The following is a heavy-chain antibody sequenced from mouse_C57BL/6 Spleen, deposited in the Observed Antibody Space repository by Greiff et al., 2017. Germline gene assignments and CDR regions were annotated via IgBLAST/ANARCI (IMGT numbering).Heavy chain of an antibody. Sequence: QVQLQQPGAELVKPGASVKLSCKASGYTFTSYWMQWVKQRPGQGLEWIGEIDPSDSYTNYNQKFKGKATLTVDTSSSTAYMQLSSLTSEDSAVYYCARHDYDVFYFDYWGQGTTLTVSS. CDR3: ARHDYDVFYFDY. CDR1: GYTFTSYW. J-gene: IGHJ2*01. D-gene: IGHD2-4*01. V-gene: IGHV1-50*01. CDR2: IDPSDSYT.